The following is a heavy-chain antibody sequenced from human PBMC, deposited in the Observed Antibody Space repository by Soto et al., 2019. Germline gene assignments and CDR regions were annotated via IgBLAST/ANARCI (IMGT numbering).Heavy chain of an antibody. Sequence: LRLSCTASGFTFSSYAMSWVRQAPGKGLEWVSTVSGSGGSTYYADSVKGRFTISRDNSKNTLYLQMNSLTTEDTAVCYCAKGAGGGYFDYWGQGTLVTVSS. D-gene: IGHD3-16*01. V-gene: IGHV3-23*01. J-gene: IGHJ4*02. CDR3: AKGAGGGYFDY. CDR2: VSGSGGST. CDR1: GFTFSSYA.